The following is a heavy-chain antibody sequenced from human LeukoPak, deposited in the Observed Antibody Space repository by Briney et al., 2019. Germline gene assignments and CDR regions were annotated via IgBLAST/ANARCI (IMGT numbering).Heavy chain of an antibody. J-gene: IGHJ4*02. D-gene: IGHD6-13*01. Sequence: PGGSLRLSCAASGFTFSSYSMNWVRQAPGKGLEWVSYISSSSSTIYYADSVKGRFTISRDNAKNSLYLQMNSLRDEDTAVYYCARVSIEQQLVRSLGYWGQGTLDTVSS. CDR3: ARVSIEQQLVRSLGY. CDR2: ISSSSSTI. CDR1: GFTFSSYS. V-gene: IGHV3-48*02.